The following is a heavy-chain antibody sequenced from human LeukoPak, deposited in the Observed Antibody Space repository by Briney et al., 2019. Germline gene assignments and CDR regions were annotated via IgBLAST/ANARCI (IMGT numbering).Heavy chain of an antibody. CDR1: GFTFSDYY. D-gene: IGHD4-17*01. J-gene: IGHJ4*02. CDR2: ISSSGSTI. CDR3: ATFTVTPGGAFDY. V-gene: IGHV3-11*01. Sequence: GGSLRLSCAASGFTFSDYYMSWIRQAPGKGLEGVSYISSSGSTIYYADSVKGRFTISRDNAKNSLYLQMNSLRAEDTAVYYCATFTVTPGGAFDYWGQGTLVTVSS.